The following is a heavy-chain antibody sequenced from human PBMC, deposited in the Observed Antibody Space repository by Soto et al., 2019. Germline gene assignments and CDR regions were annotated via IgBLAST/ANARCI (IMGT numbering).Heavy chain of an antibody. V-gene: IGHV3-23*01. CDR1: GFTFSVYA. D-gene: IGHD1-26*01. J-gene: IGHJ6*02. CDR3: ATRMYSGVLDSHEDVDV. CDR2: VSGSGGRT. Sequence: EGQVLESGGGGVQPGGSLRLSFAASGFTFSVYAMSWVRQAPRKGLGLVSAVSGSGGRTHYADSVKGRFTASRDNAENTLFLQMSCLRADVPGVYYCATRMYSGVLDSHEDVDVWGQGTTVTVS.